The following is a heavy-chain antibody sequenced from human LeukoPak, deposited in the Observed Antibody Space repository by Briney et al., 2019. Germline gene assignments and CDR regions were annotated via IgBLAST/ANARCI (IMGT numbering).Heavy chain of an antibody. CDR3: ARDVSITMIVVVRFGNGGYYFDY. D-gene: IGHD3-22*01. V-gene: IGHV4-39*07. Sequence: SETLSLTCTVSGGSISSSSYYWGWIRQPPGKGLEWIGSIYYSGSTYYNPSLKSRVTISVDTSKNQFSLKLSSVTAADTAVYYCARDVSITMIVVVRFGNGGYYFDYWGQGTLVTVSS. J-gene: IGHJ4*02. CDR1: GGSISSSSYY. CDR2: IYYSGST.